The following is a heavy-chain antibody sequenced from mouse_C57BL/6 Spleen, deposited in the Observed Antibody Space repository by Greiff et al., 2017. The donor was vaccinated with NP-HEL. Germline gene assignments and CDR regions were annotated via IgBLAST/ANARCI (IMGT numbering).Heavy chain of an antibody. D-gene: IGHD1-1*01. J-gene: IGHJ4*01. CDR2: INPNNGGT. V-gene: IGHV1-18*01. CDR1: GYTFTDYN. Sequence: EVKLVESGPELVKPGASVKIPCKASGYTFTDYNMDWVKQSHGKSLEWIGDINPNNGGTIYNQKFKGKATLTVDKSSSTAYMELRSLTSEDTAVYYCARRDYGSSYEGNYAMDYWGQGTSVTVSS. CDR3: ARRDYGSSYEGNYAMDY.